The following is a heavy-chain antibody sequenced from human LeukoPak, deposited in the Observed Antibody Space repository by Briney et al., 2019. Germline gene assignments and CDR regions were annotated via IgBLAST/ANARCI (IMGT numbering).Heavy chain of an antibody. CDR1: GCSISSGGYY. J-gene: IGHJ5*02. Sequence: SQTLSLTCTVSGCSISSGGYYWSWIRQHPGKGLEWIGYIYYSGSTYYNPSLKSRVTISVDTSKNQFSLKLSSVTAAATAVYSGARGSGYGTRVFDPWGQGTLVTVSS. D-gene: IGHD5-12*01. V-gene: IGHV4-31*03. CDR3: ARGSGYGTRVFDP. CDR2: IYYSGST.